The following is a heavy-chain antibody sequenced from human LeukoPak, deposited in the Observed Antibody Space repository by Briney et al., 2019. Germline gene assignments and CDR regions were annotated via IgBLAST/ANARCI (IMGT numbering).Heavy chain of an antibody. D-gene: IGHD3-22*01. CDR2: INPNSGGT. Sequence: ASVKVSCKASGYTFTGYYMHWARQAPGQGLEWMGWINPNSGGTNYAQKFQGRVTMTRDTSISTAYMEPSRLRSDDTAVYYCARYYYDSSGYKNWFDPWGQGTLVTVSS. CDR1: GYTFTGYY. CDR3: ARYYYDSSGYKNWFDP. J-gene: IGHJ5*02. V-gene: IGHV1-2*02.